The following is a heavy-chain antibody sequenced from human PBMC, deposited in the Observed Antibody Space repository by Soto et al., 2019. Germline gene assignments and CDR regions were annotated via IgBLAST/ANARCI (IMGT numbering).Heavy chain of an antibody. CDR2: INPGSSDT. CDR1: GFIFSRYK. V-gene: IGHV5-51*01. D-gene: IGHD2-21*02. CDR3: MRSYGDSYYFYYGMDV. Sequence: GESLKISCEGSGFIFSRYKIGWVRQMPGKGLEWMGIINPGSSDTTYSPSFQGQVTISADNSINTAYLQWSSLRASDTAMYYCMRSYGDSYYFYYGMDVWGQGTTVTVSS. J-gene: IGHJ6*02.